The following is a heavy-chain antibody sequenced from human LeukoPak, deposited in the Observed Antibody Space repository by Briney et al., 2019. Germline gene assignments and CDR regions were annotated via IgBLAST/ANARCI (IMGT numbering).Heavy chain of an antibody. Sequence: GGSLRLSCAASGFTFSSYSMNWVRQAPGKGLEWVSYISSSSSTIYYADSVKGRFTISRDNAKNSLYLQMNSLRAEDTAVYYCAKDLDYYGSGNYAFDIWGQGTMVTVSS. J-gene: IGHJ3*02. V-gene: IGHV3-48*04. CDR1: GFTFSSYS. D-gene: IGHD3-10*01. CDR3: AKDLDYYGSGNYAFDI. CDR2: ISSSSSTI.